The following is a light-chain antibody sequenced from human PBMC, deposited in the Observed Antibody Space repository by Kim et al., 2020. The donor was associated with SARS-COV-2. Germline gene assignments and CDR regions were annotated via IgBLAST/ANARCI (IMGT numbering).Light chain of an antibody. J-gene: IGKJ4*01. CDR3: QQYGAT. V-gene: IGKV3-20*01. CDR2: GAS. Sequence: LSLSPGERATRSCRASQSLDSSELAWYQQKPGQAPRLLIHGASSRATGIPDKFSGSGSGTDFTLTISRLEPEDFAIYYCQQYGATFGGGTKVDIK. CDR1: QSLDSSE.